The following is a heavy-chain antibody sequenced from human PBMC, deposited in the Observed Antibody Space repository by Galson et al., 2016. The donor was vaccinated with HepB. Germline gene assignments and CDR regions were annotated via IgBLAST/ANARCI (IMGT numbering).Heavy chain of an antibody. Sequence: SVKVSCKASGGTFSSYAISWVRQAPGQGLEWMGGIIPILGTASYAQKFQGRVTITADESTSTAYMELSRLRSEDTAVYYCARAASLVVPYWTLWGQGTLATVSS. D-gene: IGHD3/OR15-3a*01. V-gene: IGHV1-69*13. CDR1: GGTFSSYA. CDR2: IIPILGTA. CDR3: ARAASLVVPYWTL. J-gene: IGHJ4*02.